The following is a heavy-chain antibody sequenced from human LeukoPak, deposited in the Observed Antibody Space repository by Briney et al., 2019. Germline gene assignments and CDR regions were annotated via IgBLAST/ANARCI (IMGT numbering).Heavy chain of an antibody. CDR1: GFTFSSYA. V-gene: IGHV3-23*01. CDR2: ISGSGGST. Sequence: GGSLRLSCAASGFTFSSYAMSWVRQAPGKGLEWVPAISGSGGSTYYADSVKGRFTISRDNSKNTLYLQMNSLRAEDTAVYYCWEAEYYFDYWGQGTLVTVSS. D-gene: IGHD1-26*01. CDR3: WEAEYYFDY. J-gene: IGHJ4*02.